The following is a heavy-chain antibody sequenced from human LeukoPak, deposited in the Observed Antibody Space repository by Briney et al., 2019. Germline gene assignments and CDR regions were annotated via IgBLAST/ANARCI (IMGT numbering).Heavy chain of an antibody. J-gene: IGHJ6*03. CDR2: TNHSGST. D-gene: IGHD3-10*01. Sequence: SETLSLTCAVYGGSFSGYYWSWIRQPPGKGLEWIGETNHSGSTNYNPSLKSRVTISVDTSKNQFSLKLSSVTAADTAVYYCARRGVYYYYYYMDVWGKGTTVTISS. CDR3: ARRGVYYYYYYMDV. V-gene: IGHV4-34*01. CDR1: GGSFSGYY.